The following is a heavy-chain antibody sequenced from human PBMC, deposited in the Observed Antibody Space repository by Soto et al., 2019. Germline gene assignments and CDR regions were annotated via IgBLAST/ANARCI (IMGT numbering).Heavy chain of an antibody. CDR2: INPNSGGT. Sequence: ASVKVSCKASGYTFTGYYMHWVRQAPGQGLEWMGWINPNSGGTNYAQKFQGWVTMTRDTSISTAYMELSRLRSDDTAVYYCARSEQIAAAGPFDYWGQGTXVTVSS. D-gene: IGHD6-13*01. CDR3: ARSEQIAAAGPFDY. CDR1: GYTFTGYY. V-gene: IGHV1-2*04. J-gene: IGHJ4*02.